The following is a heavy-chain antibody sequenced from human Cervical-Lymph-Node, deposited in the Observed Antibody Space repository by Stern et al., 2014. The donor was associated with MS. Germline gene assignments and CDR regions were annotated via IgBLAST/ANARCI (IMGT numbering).Heavy chain of an antibody. CDR1: GFSLTTNGVG. V-gene: IGHV2-5*02. J-gene: IGHJ4*02. CDR3: AHRREFAAAAVEYFDS. CDR2: IYWDDDN. Sequence: ITLKESGPTLVKPRQTLTLTCTVSGFSLTTNGVGVGWIRQPPGKALEWLALIYWDDDNRYRPSLNSRLTITRDTSKNQVVLKLTDMDHVDTGTYYCAHRREFAAAAVEYFDSWGQGALVTVSS. D-gene: IGHD6-13*01.